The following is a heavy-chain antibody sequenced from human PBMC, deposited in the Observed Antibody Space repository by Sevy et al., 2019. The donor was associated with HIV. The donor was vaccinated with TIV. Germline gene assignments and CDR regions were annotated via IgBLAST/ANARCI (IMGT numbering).Heavy chain of an antibody. CDR2: IYYSGST. CDR3: ARLLNTGYSSGWYSGYYGMDV. J-gene: IGHJ6*02. V-gene: IGHV4-59*12. Sequence: SETLSLTCTVSGGSISSYYWSWIRQPTGKGLEWIGYIYYSGSTNYNPSLKSRVTISVDTSKNQFSLKLSSVTAADTAVYYCARLLNTGYSSGWYSGYYGMDVWGQGTTVTVSS. CDR1: GGSISSYY. D-gene: IGHD6-19*01.